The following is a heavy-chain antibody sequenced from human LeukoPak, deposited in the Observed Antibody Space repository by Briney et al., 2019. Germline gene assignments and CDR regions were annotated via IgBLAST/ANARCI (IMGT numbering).Heavy chain of an antibody. V-gene: IGHV3-74*01. CDR1: GITISRYW. CDR2: INTDGNTR. Sequence: GGSLRLSCVGSGITISRYWMHWVRQAPGKGLVWVSRINTDGNTRNYADSVKGRFTISRDDAKNTMYLQMNSLRAEDTAVYYCAKNGTRAEPENYWGQGTLVTVSS. J-gene: IGHJ4*02. D-gene: IGHD2/OR15-2a*01. CDR3: AKNGTRAEPENY.